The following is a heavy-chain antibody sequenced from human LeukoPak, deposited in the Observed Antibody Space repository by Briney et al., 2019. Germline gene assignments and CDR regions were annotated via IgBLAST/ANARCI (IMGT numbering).Heavy chain of an antibody. V-gene: IGHV3-23*01. J-gene: IGHJ4*02. CDR2: ISGSGGST. CDR3: AINYYDSSGPIY. D-gene: IGHD3-22*01. CDR1: GFTFSSYA. Sequence: GGSLRLSCAASGFTFSSYAMSWVRQAPGKGLEWVSAISGSGGSTYYADSVKGRFTISRDNSKNTLYLQMSSLRAGDTAVYYCAINYYDSSGPIYWGQGTLVTVSS.